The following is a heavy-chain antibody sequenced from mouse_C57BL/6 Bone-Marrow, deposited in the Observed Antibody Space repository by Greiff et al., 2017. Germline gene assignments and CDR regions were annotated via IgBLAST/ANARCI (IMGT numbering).Heavy chain of an antibody. J-gene: IGHJ4*01. CDR1: GFSLTSYG. CDR2: IWGGGST. CDR3: AKHLYDYDENYYAMDY. V-gene: IGHV2-9*01. D-gene: IGHD2-4*01. Sequence: VKLVESGPGLVAPSQSLSITCTVSGFSLTSYGVDWVRQPPGKGLEWLGVIWGGGSTNYNSALMSRLSISKDNSKSQVFLKMKSLQTDDTAMYYCAKHLYDYDENYYAMDYWGQGTSVTVSS.